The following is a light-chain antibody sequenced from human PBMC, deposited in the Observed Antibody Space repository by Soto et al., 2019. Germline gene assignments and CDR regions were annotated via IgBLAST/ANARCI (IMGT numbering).Light chain of an antibody. CDR2: EVS. CDR1: SSDVGKYSY. J-gene: IGLJ2*01. V-gene: IGLV2-14*01. CDR3: SSYTTNSPPVV. Sequence: QSALTQPASVSGSPGQSITISCTGTSSDVGKYSYVSWYQQHPAKAPKLMIFEVSNRPSGVSNRFSGSKSGNTASLTISGLQAEDEAHYYCSSYTTNSPPVVFGGGTKLTVL.